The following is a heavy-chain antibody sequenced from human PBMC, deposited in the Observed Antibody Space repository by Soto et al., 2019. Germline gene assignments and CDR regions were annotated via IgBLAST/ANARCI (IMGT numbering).Heavy chain of an antibody. J-gene: IGHJ6*02. CDR1: GYTFTSYY. V-gene: IGHV1-46*01. D-gene: IGHD6-19*01. Sequence: GASVKVSCKASGYTFTSYYMPWVRQAPGQGLEWMGIINPRGGSTSYAQKFQGRVTMTRDTSTSTVYRELSSLRSEDTAVYYCAREVAVAGNEKAYYYYYYGMDVWGQGATVTVSS. CDR2: INPRGGST. CDR3: AREVAVAGNEKAYYYYYYGMDV.